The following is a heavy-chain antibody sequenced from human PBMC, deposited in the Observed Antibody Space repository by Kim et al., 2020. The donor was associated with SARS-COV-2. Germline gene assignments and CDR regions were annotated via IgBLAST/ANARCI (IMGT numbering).Heavy chain of an antibody. D-gene: IGHD3-10*01. CDR1: GFTFSSYS. J-gene: IGHJ3*02. CDR3: ARDGTGTGGAFDI. V-gene: IGHV3-21*01. CDR2: ISSSSSYI. Sequence: GGSLRLSCAASGFTFSSYSMNWVRQAPGKGLEWVSSISSSSSYIYYADSVKGRFTISRDNAKNSLYLQMNSLRAEDTAVYYCARDGTGTGGAFDIWGQGTMVTVSS.